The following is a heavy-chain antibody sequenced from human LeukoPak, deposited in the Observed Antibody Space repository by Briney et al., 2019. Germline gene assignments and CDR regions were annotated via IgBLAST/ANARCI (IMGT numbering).Heavy chain of an antibody. Sequence: GGSLRLSCAASGFTVSSNYMSWVRQAPGKGLEWVSVIYSGGSTYYADSVKGRFTISRDNSKNTLYLQMNGLRAEDTAVYYCARASMVRGVIPYYWGQGTLVTVSS. D-gene: IGHD3-10*01. CDR1: GFTVSSNY. CDR3: ARASMVRGVIPYY. CDR2: IYSGGST. V-gene: IGHV3-53*01. J-gene: IGHJ4*02.